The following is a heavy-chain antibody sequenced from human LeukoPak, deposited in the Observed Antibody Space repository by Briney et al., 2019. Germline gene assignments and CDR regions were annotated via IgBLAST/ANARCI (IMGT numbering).Heavy chain of an antibody. Sequence: GGSLRLSCAASGFTFSSYWMHWVRQAPGKGLVWVSRINSDGSSTSYADSVKGRFTISRDNAKNTLYLQMNSLRAEDTAVYYCARQDRSGYSSTWYRPEYFDYWGQGTLVTVSS. V-gene: IGHV3-74*01. CDR3: ARQDRSGYSSTWYRPEYFDY. CDR2: INSDGSST. J-gene: IGHJ4*02. D-gene: IGHD6-13*01. CDR1: GFTFSSYW.